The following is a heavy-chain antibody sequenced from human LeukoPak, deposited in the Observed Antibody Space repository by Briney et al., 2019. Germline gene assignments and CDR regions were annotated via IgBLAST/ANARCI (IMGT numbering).Heavy chain of an antibody. CDR1: GVSISSSSYY. J-gene: IGHJ5*02. V-gene: IGHV4-39*07. CDR2: IYYSGST. CDR3: VRLGIYGDYVEWFDP. D-gene: IGHD4-17*01. Sequence: SETLSLTCTVSGVSISSSSYYWGWIRQPPGKGLEWIGTIYYSGSTYYNPSLKSRVTISVDSKNQFSLKLSSVTAADTAVYYCVRLGIYGDYVEWFDPWGQGTLVIVSA.